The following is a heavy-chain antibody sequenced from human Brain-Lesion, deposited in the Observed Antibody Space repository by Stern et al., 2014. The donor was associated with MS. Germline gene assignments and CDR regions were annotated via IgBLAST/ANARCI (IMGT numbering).Heavy chain of an antibody. D-gene: IGHD5-12*01. CDR3: ARSPATPSGYDRFDY. CDR1: GYLFDDYW. Sequence: EVQLVESGAEVKKPGESLKISCEASGYLFDDYWIGWVRQMSGRGLELVAIIFPRDSNTRYSPSVQGQVTISAEKSISTASLQGSSLKPSDPAIYYCARSPATPSGYDRFDYWGQGALVTVSS. CDR2: IFPRDSNT. V-gene: IGHV5-51*03. J-gene: IGHJ4*02.